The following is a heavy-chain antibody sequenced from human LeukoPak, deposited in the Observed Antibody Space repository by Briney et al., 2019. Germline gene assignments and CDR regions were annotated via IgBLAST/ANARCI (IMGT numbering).Heavy chain of an antibody. D-gene: IGHD2-2*01. J-gene: IGHJ3*02. V-gene: IGHV4-59*01. Sequence: PSETLSLTCTVSGGSTSSYYWSWIRQPPGKGLEWIGYIYYSGSTNYNPSLKSRVTISVDTSKNQFSLKLSSVTAADTAVYYCAKVPRYCSSTSCYFGAFDIWGQGTMVTVSS. CDR2: IYYSGST. CDR3: AKVPRYCSSTSCYFGAFDI. CDR1: GGSTSSYY.